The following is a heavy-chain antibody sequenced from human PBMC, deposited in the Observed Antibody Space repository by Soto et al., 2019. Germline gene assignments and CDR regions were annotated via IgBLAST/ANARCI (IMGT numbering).Heavy chain of an antibody. Sequence: EVQLVESGGGLVKPGGSLRLSCVASGFSFSNAWMNWVRQAPGKGLEWVGRIKWSYHAGAIDYAAPVKGRFTISRDDSKNTLYLQLNSLTTEDTAVYYCTRGGPLGNYFDYGGQGTLVTVSS. D-gene: IGHD2-15*01. CDR3: TRGGPLGNYFDY. CDR1: GFSFSNAW. V-gene: IGHV3-15*07. CDR2: IKWSYHAGAI. J-gene: IGHJ4*02.